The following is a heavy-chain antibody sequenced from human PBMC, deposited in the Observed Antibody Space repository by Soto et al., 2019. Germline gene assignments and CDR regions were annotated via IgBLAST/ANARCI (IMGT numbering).Heavy chain of an antibody. CDR2: MNPASGGT. CDR1: GYSLSGSY. J-gene: IGHJ6*02. Sequence: QVQLVQSGPDVKQPGASVKISCRASGYSLSGSYVHWVRQFPGRGLEWMAWMNPASGGTKDARTFQGRVTLIRDTSINPAYMELNRLRLDDTAVYYCTRARQSLVRREYFNALDVWGQGTRVTVSS. CDR3: TRARQSLVRREYFNALDV. D-gene: IGHD6-19*01. V-gene: IGHV1-2*02.